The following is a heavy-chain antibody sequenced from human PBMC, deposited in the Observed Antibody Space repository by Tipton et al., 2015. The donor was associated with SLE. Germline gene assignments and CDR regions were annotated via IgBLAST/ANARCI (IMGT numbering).Heavy chain of an antibody. J-gene: IGHJ6*03. D-gene: IGHD6-25*01. Sequence: TLSLTCTVSGGSISSYYWSWIRQPPGKGLEWIGYIYYSGSTNHNPSLKSRVTISVDTSKNQFSLKLSSVTAADTAVYYCPGGRYCTGPSGYPSPSYVFYPYMDVWGKGTSVSVSS. CDR2: IYYSGST. CDR1: GGSISSYY. V-gene: IGHV4-59*08. CDR3: PGGRYCTGPSGYPSPSYVFYPYMDV.